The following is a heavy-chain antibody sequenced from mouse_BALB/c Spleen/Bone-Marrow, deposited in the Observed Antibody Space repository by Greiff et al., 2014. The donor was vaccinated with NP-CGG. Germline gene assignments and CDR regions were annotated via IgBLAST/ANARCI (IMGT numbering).Heavy chain of an antibody. CDR1: GFSLTNYG. Sequence: VQVVESGPGLVAPSQSLSITCTVSGFSLTNYGVHWVRQPPGKGLEWLGVIWADGSTNYNSALMSRLSISKDNFKSQAFFKMNSLQTDDTAMYYCARITTATGAMDYWGQGTSVTVSS. CDR3: ARITTATGAMDY. J-gene: IGHJ4*01. D-gene: IGHD1-2*01. V-gene: IGHV2-9*02. CDR2: IWADGST.